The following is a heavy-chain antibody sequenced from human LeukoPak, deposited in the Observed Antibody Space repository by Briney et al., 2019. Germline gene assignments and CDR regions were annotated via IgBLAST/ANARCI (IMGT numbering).Heavy chain of an antibody. CDR3: ARHKSDYVWGSYRESGY. J-gene: IGHJ4*02. Sequence: GASLQICCEGSGSIFTSYWIGGGRALGGKGLEWMGIIYPGDSDTRYSPSFQGQVTISADKAISTAYPEWSSLSASDTAMYYCARHKSDYVWGSYRESGYWGQGTLVTVSS. V-gene: IGHV5-51*01. D-gene: IGHD3-16*02. CDR2: IYPGDSDT. CDR1: GSIFTSYW.